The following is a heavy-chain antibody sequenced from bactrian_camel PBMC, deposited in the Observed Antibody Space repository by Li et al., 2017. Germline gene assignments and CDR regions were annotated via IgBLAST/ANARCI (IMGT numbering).Heavy chain of an antibody. CDR1: GFTFDETD. J-gene: IGHJ7*01. Sequence: HVQLVESGGSLVQPGGSLRLSCSASGFTFDETDMGWYRQAPGNECEALAVIRPDGSTEYADSVKGRFSISRDNAKNTLYLQLNSLKTEDTAMYICAKYYYSGGDYFSDITYGMDYWGKGTQVTVS. V-gene: IGHV3S55*01. CDR2: IRPDGST. D-gene: IGHD2*01.